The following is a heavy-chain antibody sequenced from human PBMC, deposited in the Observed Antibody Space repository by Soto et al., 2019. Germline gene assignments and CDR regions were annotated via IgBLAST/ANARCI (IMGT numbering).Heavy chain of an antibody. CDR3: ARTKLVEFFFINVDVYDMDV. CDR2: ISSDSRYI. CDR1: GFTLSIYA. D-gene: IGHD3-16*01. Sequence: PGGSLRLSCAASGFTLSIYAVNWVRQAPGKGLEWVSYISSDSRYIYYGDSVKGRFTISRDNARNSVYLQMNSLRDEDTAVYYCARTKLVEFFFINVDVYDMDVWGQGTPVTVSS. V-gene: IGHV3-48*02. J-gene: IGHJ6*02.